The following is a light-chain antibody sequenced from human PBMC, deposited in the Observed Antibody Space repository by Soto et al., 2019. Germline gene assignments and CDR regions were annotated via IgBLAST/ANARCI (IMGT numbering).Light chain of an antibody. Sequence: IVMTQSPATLSVSPGKRATLSCRASQSVSSDLAWYHQKPGKAPRLLIYGASTRATGIPARFSGSGSGTEFTLTINSLQSEDFAVYYCQQYHNSPLTFGQGTKVDI. CDR1: QSVSSD. CDR3: QQYHNSPLT. CDR2: GAS. V-gene: IGKV3-15*01. J-gene: IGKJ1*01.